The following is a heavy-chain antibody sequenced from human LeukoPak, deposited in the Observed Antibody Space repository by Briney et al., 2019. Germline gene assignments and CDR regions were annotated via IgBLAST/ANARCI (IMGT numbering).Heavy chain of an antibody. CDR2: IIPIFGTA. Sequence: SVKVSCKASGGTFSSYAISWVRQAPGHGLEWMGGIIPIFGTANYAQKFQGRVTITADESTSTAYMELSSLRSEDTAVYYCASVYYDILTGYYPPDYCYGMDVWGKGTTVTVSS. J-gene: IGHJ6*04. D-gene: IGHD3-9*01. V-gene: IGHV1-69*01. CDR1: GGTFSSYA. CDR3: ASVYYDILTGYYPPDYCYGMDV.